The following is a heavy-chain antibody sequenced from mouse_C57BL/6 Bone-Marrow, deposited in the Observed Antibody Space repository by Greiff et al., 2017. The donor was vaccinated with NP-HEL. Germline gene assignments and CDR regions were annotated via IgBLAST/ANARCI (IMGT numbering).Heavy chain of an antibody. CDR3: ARDDPVVAHWYFDV. CDR2: SRNKANDYTT. Sequence: EVQRVESGGGLVQSGRSLRLSCATSGFTFSDFYMEWVRQAPGKGLEWIAASRNKANDYTTEYSASVKGRFIVSRDTSQSILYLQMNALRAEDTAIYYCARDDPVVAHWYFDVWGTGTTVTVSS. V-gene: IGHV7-1*01. J-gene: IGHJ1*03. CDR1: GFTFSDFY. D-gene: IGHD1-1*01.